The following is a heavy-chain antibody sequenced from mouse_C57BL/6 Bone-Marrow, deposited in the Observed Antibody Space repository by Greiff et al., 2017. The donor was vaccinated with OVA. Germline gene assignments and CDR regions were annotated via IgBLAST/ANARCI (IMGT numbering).Heavy chain of an antibody. CDR2: IDPANGNT. J-gene: IGHJ1*03. D-gene: IGHD1-1*01. CDR1: GFNIKNTY. V-gene: IGHV14-3*01. CDR3: ARPYCGSSYRYFDV. Sequence: VQLQQSVAELVRPGASVKLSCTASGFNIKNTYMHWVKQRPEQGLEWIGRIDPANGNTNYAPKFQGKATITADTSSNTSYLQLSRLTSEDTAIYYCARPYCGSSYRYFDVWGTGTTVTVSS.